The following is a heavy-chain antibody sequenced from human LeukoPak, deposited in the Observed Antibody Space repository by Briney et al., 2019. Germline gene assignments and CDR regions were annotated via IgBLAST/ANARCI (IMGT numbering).Heavy chain of an antibody. J-gene: IGHJ4*02. CDR3: ARETIAAAGKRYFDY. V-gene: IGHV4-4*07. D-gene: IGHD6-13*01. Sequence: SETLSLTCTVSGGSISSYYWSWIRQPAGKGLEWIGRIYTSGSTNYNPSLKSRVTISVDTSKNQFSLKLSSVTAADTAVYYCARETIAAAGKRYFDYWGQGTLVTVSS. CDR2: IYTSGST. CDR1: GGSISSYY.